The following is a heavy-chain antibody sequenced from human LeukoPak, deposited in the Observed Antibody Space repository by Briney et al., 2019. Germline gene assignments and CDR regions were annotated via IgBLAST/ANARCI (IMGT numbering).Heavy chain of an antibody. Sequence: ASVKVSCKTSGYTFTNYHIQWARQAPGQGLQWMGRINPKSGDTKFAQGFQGRVTLTRDTSIDTAYLEVTGLTSDDTAVYYCARGVYYGSGSYVFEYWGQGTQIIVSS. CDR3: ARGVYYGSGSYVFEY. CDR2: INPKSGDT. D-gene: IGHD3-10*01. V-gene: IGHV1-2*02. J-gene: IGHJ4*02. CDR1: GYTFTNYH.